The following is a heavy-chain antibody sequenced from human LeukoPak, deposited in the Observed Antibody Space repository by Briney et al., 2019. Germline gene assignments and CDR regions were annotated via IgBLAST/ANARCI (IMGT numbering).Heavy chain of an antibody. CDR3: ARGWDSSCYYSFDY. Sequence: NASQTLSLTCTVSGGSISSGGYYWSWIRQHPGKGLEWIGYIYYSGSTYYNPSLKSRVTISVDTSKNQFSLKLSSVTTADTAVYYCARGWDSSCYYSFDYWGQGTLVTVSS. J-gene: IGHJ4*02. V-gene: IGHV4-31*03. D-gene: IGHD3-22*01. CDR1: GGSISSGGYY. CDR2: IYYSGST.